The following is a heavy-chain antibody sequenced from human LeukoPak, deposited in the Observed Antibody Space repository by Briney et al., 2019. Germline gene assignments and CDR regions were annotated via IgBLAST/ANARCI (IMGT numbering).Heavy chain of an antibody. CDR1: GFTVSSNY. V-gene: IGHV3-53*01. Sequence: GSLRLSCAASGFTVSSNYTSWVRQAPGKGLEWVSVIYSGGTTYYADSVKGRFTISRDNSKNTLYLQMNSLRAEDTAVYYCARSPNIVATIDFDYWGQGTLVTVSS. CDR3: ARSPNIVATIDFDY. CDR2: IYSGGTT. J-gene: IGHJ4*02. D-gene: IGHD5-12*01.